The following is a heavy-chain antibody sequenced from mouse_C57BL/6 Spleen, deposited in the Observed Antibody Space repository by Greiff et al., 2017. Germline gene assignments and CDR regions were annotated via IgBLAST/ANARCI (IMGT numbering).Heavy chain of an antibody. CDR3: ARKGTTVVENYAMDY. Sequence: QVQLQQPGAELVKPGASVKLSCKASGYTFTSYWMHWVKQRPGQGLEWIGMIHPNSGSTNYNEKFKSKATLTVDKSSSTAYMQLSSLTSEDSAVYYCARKGTTVVENYAMDYWGQGTSVTVSS. D-gene: IGHD1-1*01. J-gene: IGHJ4*01. CDR1: GYTFTSYW. CDR2: IHPNSGST. V-gene: IGHV1-64*01.